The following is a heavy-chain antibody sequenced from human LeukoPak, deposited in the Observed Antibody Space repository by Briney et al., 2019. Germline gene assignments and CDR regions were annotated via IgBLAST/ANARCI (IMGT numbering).Heavy chain of an antibody. J-gene: IGHJ6*04. CDR1: AFTFSSYV. Sequence: PGGSLRLACAASAFTFSSYVMDWVRQAPGKGLEWVAIISYDGSNEYYTDPVKGRFTISRDNSKNTLYLRMNSLRAEDTAVYYCARDPTWKLGLSDVWGKGTTVTVSS. D-gene: IGHD2-15*01. CDR3: ARDPTWKLGLSDV. CDR2: ISYDGSNE. V-gene: IGHV3-30*04.